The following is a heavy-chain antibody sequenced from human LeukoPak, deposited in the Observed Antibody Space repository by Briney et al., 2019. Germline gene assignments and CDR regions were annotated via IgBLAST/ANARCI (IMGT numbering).Heavy chain of an antibody. CDR2: IRLDGSNQ. CDR1: GFTFSSYG. J-gene: IGHJ4*02. Sequence: PGGSLRLSCAASGFTFSSYGMYWVRQAPGKGLEWVTFIRLDGSNQYYADSVKGRFTISRDNSKNTLYLQMNSLRVEDTAVYYCAKDTTIGLGPYYFDYWGQGSLVTVSS. D-gene: IGHD3-16*01. CDR3: AKDTTIGLGPYYFDY. V-gene: IGHV3-30*02.